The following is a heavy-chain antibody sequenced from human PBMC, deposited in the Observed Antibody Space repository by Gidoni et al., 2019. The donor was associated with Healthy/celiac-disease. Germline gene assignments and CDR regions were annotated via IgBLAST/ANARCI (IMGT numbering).Heavy chain of an antibody. CDR2: ISGSGGST. CDR3: AKVLVGAKGPYGMDV. J-gene: IGHJ6*02. V-gene: IGHV3-23*01. Sequence: EVQLLESGGGLVQLGGSLRLSCSASGFTFSSFAMSWVRQAPGKGLEWVSAISGSGGSTYYADSVKGRFTISRDNSKNTLYLQMNSLRAEDTAVYYCAKVLVGAKGPYGMDVWGQGTTVTVSS. D-gene: IGHD1-26*01. CDR1: GFTFSSFA.